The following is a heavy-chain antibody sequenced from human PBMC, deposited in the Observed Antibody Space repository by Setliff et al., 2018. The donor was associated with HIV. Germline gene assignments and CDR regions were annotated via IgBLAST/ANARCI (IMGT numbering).Heavy chain of an antibody. Sequence: SVKVSCKAAGGTFNNYVFSWVRKAPGRGLEWIGTIIPILDTTNYAQKFQDRVTITTDESTSTAHMELRSLTSEDTAVYYCARDLDEAVKDADNYVPLDLWGQGTLVTVSS. CDR2: IIPILDTT. J-gene: IGHJ5*02. D-gene: IGHD3-16*01. CDR1: GGTFNNYV. V-gene: IGHV1-69*11. CDR3: ARDLDEAVKDADNYVPLDL.